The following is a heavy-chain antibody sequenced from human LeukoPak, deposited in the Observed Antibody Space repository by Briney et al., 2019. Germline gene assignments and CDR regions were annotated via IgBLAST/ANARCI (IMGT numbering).Heavy chain of an antibody. V-gene: IGHV1-18*01. CDR2: ISAYNGNT. CDR1: DYSFTSYG. Sequence: ASVKVSCKGSDYSFTSYGISWVRQAPGQGLEWMGWISAYNGNTNYAQKLQGRVTMTTDTSTSTAYMELRSLRSDDTAVYYCLRDILTGYYTNYYYYYGMDVWGQGTTVTVSS. CDR3: LRDILTGYYTNYYYYYGMDV. J-gene: IGHJ6*02. D-gene: IGHD3-9*01.